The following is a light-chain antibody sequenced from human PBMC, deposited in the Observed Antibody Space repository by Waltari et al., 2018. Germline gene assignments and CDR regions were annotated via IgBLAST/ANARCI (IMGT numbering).Light chain of an antibody. CDR2: DVS. J-gene: IGLJ2*01. Sequence: QSALTQPASVSGSPGQSVTIFCTGTSNDVGGYNSLSWYQEQPGHAPRVIIYDVSDRPSGVSDRFSGSKSGNTASLTISGLQAEDEADYYCSAQSSNNVVLFGGGTKLTVL. CDR1: SNDVGGYNS. V-gene: IGLV2-14*01. CDR3: SAQSSNNVVL.